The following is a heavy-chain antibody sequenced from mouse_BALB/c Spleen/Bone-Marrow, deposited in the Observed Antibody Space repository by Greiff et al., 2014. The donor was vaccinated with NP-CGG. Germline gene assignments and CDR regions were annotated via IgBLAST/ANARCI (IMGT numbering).Heavy chain of an antibody. CDR3: AREGDCPFAY. D-gene: IGHD2-13*01. J-gene: IGHJ3*01. CDR1: GYTFTSYY. CDR2: INPSNGGT. Sequence: QVQLQQSGAELVKPGASVTLSCKASGYTFTSYYMYWVKQRPGHGLEWIGEINPSNGGTNFNENFKSKAALTVDKSSSTAYMQLSSLTSEDSAVYYCAREGDCPFAYWGQGTRVTVSA. V-gene: IGHV1S81*02.